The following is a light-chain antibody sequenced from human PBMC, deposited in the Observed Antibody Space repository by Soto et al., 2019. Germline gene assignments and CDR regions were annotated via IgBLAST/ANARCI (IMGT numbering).Light chain of an antibody. CDR2: GAS. J-gene: IGKJ4*01. V-gene: IGKV3-15*01. CDR3: QQYNNWPPLT. Sequence: EIVMTQSPATLSVSPGERATLSCRASQSVSSNLAWYQQKPRQAPRLLIYGASTRATGIPARFSGSGSATEFTLTISSLQSEDFAVYYCQQYNNWPPLTFGGGTKVEIK. CDR1: QSVSSN.